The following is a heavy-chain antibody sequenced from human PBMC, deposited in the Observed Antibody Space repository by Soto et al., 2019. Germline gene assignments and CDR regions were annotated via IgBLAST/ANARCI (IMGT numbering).Heavy chain of an antibody. V-gene: IGHV4-34*01. Sequence: QVQLQQWGAGLLKPSETLSLTCAVYGGSFSGYYWCWIRQPPGKGLEWIGEINHSGSSNYNPSLKSRVTISVDTSKSQFSLKLSSVTAEDTAVYYCARDGYSSGIGYWGQGTLVTVSS. D-gene: IGHD6-19*01. CDR1: GGSFSGYY. J-gene: IGHJ4*02. CDR2: INHSGSS. CDR3: ARDGYSSGIGY.